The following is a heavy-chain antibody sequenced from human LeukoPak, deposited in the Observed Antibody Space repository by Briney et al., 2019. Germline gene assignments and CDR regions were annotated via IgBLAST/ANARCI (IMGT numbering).Heavy chain of an antibody. CDR3: ARDRVEVVNT. Sequence: SETLSLTCAVYGGSFSGYYWSWIRQPPGKGLEWIGEINHSGSTNYNPSLKSRVTISVDTSKNQFSLKLSSVTAADTAVYYCARDRVEVVNTWGQGTLVTVSS. CDR2: INHSGST. D-gene: IGHD3-3*01. CDR1: GGSFSGYY. V-gene: IGHV4-34*01. J-gene: IGHJ5*02.